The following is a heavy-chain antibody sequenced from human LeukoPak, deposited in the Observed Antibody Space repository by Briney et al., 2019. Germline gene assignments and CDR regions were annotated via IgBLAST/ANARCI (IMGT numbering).Heavy chain of an antibody. CDR3: ARGGGRIWFDP. V-gene: IGHV4-38-2*02. D-gene: IGHD4-23*01. J-gene: IGHJ5*02. CDR2: IYYSGST. Sequence: SETLSLTCTVSGYSISSGYYWGWIRQPPGKGLEWIGSIYYSGSTYYNPSLKSRVTISVDTSKNQFSLKLSSVTAADTAVYYCARGGGRIWFDPWGQGTLVTVSS. CDR1: GYSISSGYY.